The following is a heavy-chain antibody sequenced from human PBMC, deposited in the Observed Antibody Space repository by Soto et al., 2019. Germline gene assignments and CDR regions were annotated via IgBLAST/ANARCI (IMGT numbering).Heavy chain of an antibody. CDR3: ARDKTYSNYGHNWFDP. Sequence: ASVKVSCKASGYTFTSYGISWVRQAPGQGLEWMGWISAYNGNTNYAQKLQGRVTMTTDTSTSTAYMELRSLRSDDTAVYYCARDKTYSNYGHNWFDPWGQGTLVTVSS. V-gene: IGHV1-18*01. CDR1: GYTFTSYG. J-gene: IGHJ5*02. D-gene: IGHD4-4*01. CDR2: ISAYNGNT.